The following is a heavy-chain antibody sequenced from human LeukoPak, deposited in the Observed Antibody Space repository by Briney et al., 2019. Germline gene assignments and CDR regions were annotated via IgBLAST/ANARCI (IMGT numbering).Heavy chain of an antibody. J-gene: IGHJ4*02. CDR2: IYTSGST. CDR1: GGSISSGSYY. Sequence: PSETLSLTCTVSGGSISSGSYYWSWIRQPAGKGLEWIGRIYTSGSTNYNPSLKSRVTISVDTSKNQFSLKLSSVTAADTAVYYCARERETGTTGTTDFDYWGQGTLVTVSS. D-gene: IGHD1-7*01. CDR3: ARERETGTTGTTDFDY. V-gene: IGHV4-61*02.